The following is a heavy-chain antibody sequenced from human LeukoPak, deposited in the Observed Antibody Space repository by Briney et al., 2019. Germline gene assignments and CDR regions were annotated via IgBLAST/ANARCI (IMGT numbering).Heavy chain of an antibody. CDR3: AKDVQEYQLLYWFDP. Sequence: GGSLRLSCAASGFTFSSYGVHWVRQAPGKGLEWVAVISYDGSNKYYADSVKGRFTISRDNSKNTLYLQMNSLRAEDTAVYYCAKDVQEYQLLYWFDPWGQGTLVTVSS. V-gene: IGHV3-30*18. CDR1: GFTFSSYG. J-gene: IGHJ5*02. D-gene: IGHD2-2*01. CDR2: ISYDGSNK.